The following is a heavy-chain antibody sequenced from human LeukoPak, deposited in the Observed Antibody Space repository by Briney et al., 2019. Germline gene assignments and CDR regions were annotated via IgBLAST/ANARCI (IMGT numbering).Heavy chain of an antibody. J-gene: IGHJ4*02. D-gene: IGHD1-1*01. CDR3: ARDQGNVEGFDY. Sequence: SETLSLTCAVSGYSISSNYYWGWFRQPPGKGLEWFGSIYHSGSTYYNPSLKSRVTISVDTSKNQFSLKVSSVTAADTAVYFCARDQGNVEGFDYWCQGTPVTVSS. CDR1: GYSISSNYY. V-gene: IGHV4-38-2*02. CDR2: IYHSGST.